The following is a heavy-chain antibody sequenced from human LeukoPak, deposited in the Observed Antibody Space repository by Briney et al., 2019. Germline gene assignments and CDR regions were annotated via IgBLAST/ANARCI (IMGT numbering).Heavy chain of an antibody. D-gene: IGHD3-9*01. J-gene: IGHJ4*02. Sequence: GGSLRLSCAPSGFTFRSYGMYWVRQAPGKGLEWVAIISYDGSNKYYTDSVKGRFTISRDNSKNTLYLQMNSLRAEDTAVYYCAKDRLRYFDWLYFFDHWGQGTRVTVSS. V-gene: IGHV3-30*18. CDR1: GFTFRSYG. CDR2: ISYDGSNK. CDR3: AKDRLRYFDWLYFFDH.